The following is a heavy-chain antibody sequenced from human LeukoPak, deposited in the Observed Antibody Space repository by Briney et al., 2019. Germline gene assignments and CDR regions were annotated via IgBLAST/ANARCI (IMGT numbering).Heavy chain of an antibody. Sequence: SETLSLTCAVYGGSFSGYYWSWIRQPPGKGLEWIGEINQSGSTNYNPSLKSRVTISVDTSKNQFSLKLSSVTAADTAVYYCARDHYDILTGYYYYYYYMDVWGKGTTVTVSS. CDR2: INQSGST. J-gene: IGHJ6*03. CDR1: GGSFSGYY. D-gene: IGHD3-9*01. V-gene: IGHV4-34*01. CDR3: ARDHYDILTGYYYYYYYMDV.